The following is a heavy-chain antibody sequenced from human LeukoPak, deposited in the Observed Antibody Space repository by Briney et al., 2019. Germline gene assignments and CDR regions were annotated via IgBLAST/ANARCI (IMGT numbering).Heavy chain of an antibody. V-gene: IGHV3-21*01. D-gene: IGHD6-19*01. J-gene: IGHJ4*02. CDR2: ISSRSSYI. CDR3: ARNRYSSGWYDY. CDR1: GFTFSSYA. Sequence: PGGSLRLSCAASGFTFSSYAMTWVRQAPGKGLEWVSSISSRSSYIYYADSVKGRFTISRDNGKNSLYLQMNSLRAEDTAVYYCARNRYSSGWYDYWGQGTLVTVSS.